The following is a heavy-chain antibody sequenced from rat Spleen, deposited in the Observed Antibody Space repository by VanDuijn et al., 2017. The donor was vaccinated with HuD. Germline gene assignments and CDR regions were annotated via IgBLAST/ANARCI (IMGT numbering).Heavy chain of an antibody. CDR2: ISYDGSST. V-gene: IGHV5-7*01. Sequence: EVQLVESGGGLVQPGRSLKLSCAASGFTFSDYNMAWVRQAPKKGLEWVTTISYDGSSTYYRDSVKGRFTISRDNAKSTLYLQMDSLRSEDTATYYCAMGGRVGYWGQGVMVTVSS. D-gene: IGHD1-4*01. J-gene: IGHJ2*01. CDR3: AMGGRVGY. CDR1: GFTFSDYN.